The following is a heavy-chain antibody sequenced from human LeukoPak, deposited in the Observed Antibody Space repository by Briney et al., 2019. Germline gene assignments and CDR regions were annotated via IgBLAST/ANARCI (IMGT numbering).Heavy chain of an antibody. CDR1: GFNVKNNF. CDR2: IYSGGST. CDR3: ARHLGYCSGGSCYSGMDV. V-gene: IGHV3-53*04. Sequence: GSLRLSCAASGFNVKNNFMSWVRQAPGKGLEWVSVIYSGGSTYYADSVKGRFTISRHNSKNTLYLQMNSLRAEDTAVYYCARHLGYCSGGSCYSGMDVWGQGTTVTVSS. D-gene: IGHD2-15*01. J-gene: IGHJ6*02.